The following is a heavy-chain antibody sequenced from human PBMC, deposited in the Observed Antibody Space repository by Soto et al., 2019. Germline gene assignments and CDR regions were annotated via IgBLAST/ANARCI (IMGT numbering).Heavy chain of an antibody. CDR1: GDSISAYY. J-gene: IGHJ3*02. Sequence: QVQLQESGPGLVKPSEILSLTCNVSGDSISAYYWSWVRQPAGKGLEWIGHIYTSGTVHYNPSLKSRVTLSVDTSKNQFSLRLSSVTAADTAVYYCARGRYDILTGYYFDMWGQGTMVTVSS. V-gene: IGHV4-4*07. D-gene: IGHD3-9*01. CDR3: ARGRYDILTGYYFDM. CDR2: IYTSGTV.